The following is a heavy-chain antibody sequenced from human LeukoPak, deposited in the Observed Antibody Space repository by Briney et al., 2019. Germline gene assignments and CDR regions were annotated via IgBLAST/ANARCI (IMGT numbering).Heavy chain of an antibody. CDR2: ISYDGSNK. Sequence: GGSLRLSCAASGFTFSSYAMHWVRQAPGKGLEWVAVISYDGSNKYYADSVKGRFTISRDNSKNTLYLQMNSLRAEDTAVYYCLSSSRGFFDYWGQGTLVTVSS. J-gene: IGHJ4*02. CDR3: LSSSRGFFDY. V-gene: IGHV3-30-3*01. D-gene: IGHD6-6*01. CDR1: GFTFSSYA.